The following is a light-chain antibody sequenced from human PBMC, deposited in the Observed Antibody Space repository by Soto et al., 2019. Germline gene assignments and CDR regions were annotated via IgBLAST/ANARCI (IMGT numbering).Light chain of an antibody. CDR2: EVV. V-gene: IGLV2-8*01. CDR1: KNDIGVYDF. J-gene: IGLJ1*01. Sequence: QPVLTQPPSASGSPGQSVTISCTGTKNDIGVYDFVSWYQHHPGKAPRLIIYEVVQRPSGVPDRFSGSKSGNTASLTVSGLQDADEADYFCKSYAGSNTYVFGSGTKLTVL. CDR3: KSYAGSNTYV.